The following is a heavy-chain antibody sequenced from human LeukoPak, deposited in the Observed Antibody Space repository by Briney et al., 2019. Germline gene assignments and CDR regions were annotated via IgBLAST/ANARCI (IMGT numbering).Heavy chain of an antibody. J-gene: IGHJ3*02. CDR2: IIPIFGTA. CDR3: ARGGEENPITMIEGAFGI. D-gene: IGHD3-22*01. V-gene: IGHV1-69*01. Sequence: GASVKVSCKASGGTFSSYAISWVRQAPGQGLEWMGGIIPIFGTANYAQKFQGRVTITADESTSTAYMELSSLRSEDTAVYYCARGGEENPITMIEGAFGIWGQGTMVTVSS. CDR1: GGTFSSYA.